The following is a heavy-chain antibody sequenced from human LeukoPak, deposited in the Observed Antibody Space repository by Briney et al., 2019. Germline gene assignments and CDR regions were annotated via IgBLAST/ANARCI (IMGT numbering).Heavy chain of an antibody. V-gene: IGHV4-59*01. CDR2: IYYSGST. CDR1: GGSISSYY. CDR3: ARDGYSGSDAL. D-gene: IGHD5-12*01. J-gene: IGHJ4*02. Sequence: PSETLSLTCTVSGGSISSYYWSWIRQPPGKGLEWIGYIYYSGSTNYNPSLKSRVTISVDTSKNQFSLKLSSVTASDTAVYYCARDGYSGSDALWGQGTLVTVSS.